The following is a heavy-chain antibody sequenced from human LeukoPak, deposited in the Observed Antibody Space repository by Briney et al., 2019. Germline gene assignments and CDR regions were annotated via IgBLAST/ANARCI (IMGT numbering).Heavy chain of an antibody. J-gene: IGHJ6*02. Sequence: GESLKISCAASGFTVSSNYMSWVRQAPGKGLEWVSVIYSGGSTYYADSVKGRFTISRDNSKNTLYLQMNSLRAEDTAVYYCARLGSSWYYGMDVWGQGTTVTVSS. D-gene: IGHD6-13*01. CDR2: IYSGGST. CDR1: GFTVSSNY. CDR3: ARLGSSWYYGMDV. V-gene: IGHV3-53*01.